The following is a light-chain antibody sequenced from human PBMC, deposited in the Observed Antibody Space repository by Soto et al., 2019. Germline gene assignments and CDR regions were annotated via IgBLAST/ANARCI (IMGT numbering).Light chain of an antibody. V-gene: IGKV1-33*01. CDR1: QDITTY. CDR3: QQYDSGPPT. J-gene: IGKJ3*01. CDR2: DAS. Sequence: DIQMTQSPSSLSASVGDRVTITCQASQDITTYLNWYQHRPGKAPKLLIYDASNLQTGIPSRFSGSGSGTDFTFTISRVQPEDVGRYYCQQYDSGPPTFGPGTTVDIK.